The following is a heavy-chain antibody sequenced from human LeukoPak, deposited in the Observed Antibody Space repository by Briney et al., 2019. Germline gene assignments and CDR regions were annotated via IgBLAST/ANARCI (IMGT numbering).Heavy chain of an antibody. J-gene: IGHJ4*02. D-gene: IGHD6-19*01. V-gene: IGHV3-7*05. CDR1: RFTFSNYW. CDR2: INKDGSEK. CDR3: ATYGIGVAALDY. Sequence: GSVILSCVVSRFTFSNYWMAWVRQAPGKGLEWVASINKDGSEKYYVDSVKGRFTISRDNAKNSLYLQMNSLRAEDTAVYYCATYGIGVAALDYWGQGTLVTVSS.